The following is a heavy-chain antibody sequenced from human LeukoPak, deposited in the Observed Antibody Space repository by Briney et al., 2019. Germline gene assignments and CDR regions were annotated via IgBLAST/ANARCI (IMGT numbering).Heavy chain of an antibody. V-gene: IGHV3-7*04. J-gene: IGHJ2*01. CDR3: ARGAGCGYYTKWYFDL. D-gene: IGHD3-3*01. CDR1: GFTFSSYW. CDR2: IKQDGSEK. Sequence: GGSLRLSCAASGFTFSSYWMSWVRQAPGKGLEWVANIKQDGSEKYYVDSVRGRFTISRDNAENSLYLQMNSLRAEDTAVYYCARGAGCGYYTKWYFDLWGRGTLVTVSS.